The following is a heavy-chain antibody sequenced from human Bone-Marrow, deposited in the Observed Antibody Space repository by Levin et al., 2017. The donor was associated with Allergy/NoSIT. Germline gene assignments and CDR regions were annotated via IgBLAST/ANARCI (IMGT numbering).Heavy chain of an antibody. Sequence: NPGGSLRLSCAASGFTFSSYSMNWVRQAPGKGLNWVSSITSSSSYIYYADSVKGRFTITRDNAKNSLYLQMNSLRAEDTAVYYCARGLEYSGLPWGQGTLVTVSS. D-gene: IGHD5-12*01. CDR1: GFTFSSYS. J-gene: IGHJ5*02. V-gene: IGHV3-21*01. CDR3: ARGLEYSGLP. CDR2: ITSSSSYI.